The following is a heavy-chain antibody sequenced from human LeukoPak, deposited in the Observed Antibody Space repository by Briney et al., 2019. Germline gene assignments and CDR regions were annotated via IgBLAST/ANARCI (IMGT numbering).Heavy chain of an antibody. V-gene: IGHV3-53*01. CDR2: IYSNNST. J-gene: IGHJ4*02. Sequence: GGSLRLSCAASGFTVGRNDMTWVRQAPGKGLERVSVIYSNNSTYYADSVKGRFTISRDSSKNTLYLQMNSLRVEDTAIYYCARGITMMIVAPGYWGQGTLVTVSS. D-gene: IGHD3-22*01. CDR3: ARGITMMIVAPGY. CDR1: GFTVGRND.